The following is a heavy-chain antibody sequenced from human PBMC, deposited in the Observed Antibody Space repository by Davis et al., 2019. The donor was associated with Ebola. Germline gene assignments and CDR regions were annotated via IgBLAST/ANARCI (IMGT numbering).Heavy chain of an antibody. CDR2: ISTSGSTI. J-gene: IGHJ1*01. CDR3: ARAYSSTWPEYFQH. Sequence: GGSLRLSCAASGFIFSDYYTSWIRQAPGKGLEWVSYISTSGSTIYYADSVKGRFTISRDNAKSSVYLEMNSLRAEDTAVYYCARAYSSTWPEYFQHWGQGTLVTVSS. D-gene: IGHD6-6*01. CDR1: GFIFSDYY. V-gene: IGHV3-11*01.